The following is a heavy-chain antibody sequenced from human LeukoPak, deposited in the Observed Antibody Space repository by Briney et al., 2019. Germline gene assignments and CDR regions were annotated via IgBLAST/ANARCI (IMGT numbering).Heavy chain of an antibody. CDR1: GFTFSSYA. D-gene: IGHD4/OR15-4a*01. CDR2: ISSSSNYI. V-gene: IGHV3-21*01. CDR3: ARSLWTVVNYGERFKSVGDY. Sequence: PGGSLRLSCAASGFTFSSYAMSWVRQAPGKGLEWVSSISSSSNYIYYGDSVKGRFTISRDNAKNSLYLQMNSLRAEDTAVYYCARSLWTVVNYGERFKSVGDYWGQGTLVTVSS. J-gene: IGHJ4*02.